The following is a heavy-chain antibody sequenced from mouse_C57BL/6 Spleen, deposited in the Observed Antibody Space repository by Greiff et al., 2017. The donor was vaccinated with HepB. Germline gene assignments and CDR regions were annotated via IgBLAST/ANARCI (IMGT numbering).Heavy chain of an antibody. V-gene: IGHV1-61*01. Sequence: QVQLQQPGAELVRPGSSVKLSCKASGYTFTSYWTDWVKQRPGQGLEWIGNIYPSDSETHYNQKFKDKATLTVDKSSSTAYMQLSSLTSEDSAVYYCARRPYYYGSMYFDYWGQGTTLTVSS. CDR1: GYTFTSYW. D-gene: IGHD1-1*01. J-gene: IGHJ2*01. CDR3: ARRPYYYGSMYFDY. CDR2: IYPSDSET.